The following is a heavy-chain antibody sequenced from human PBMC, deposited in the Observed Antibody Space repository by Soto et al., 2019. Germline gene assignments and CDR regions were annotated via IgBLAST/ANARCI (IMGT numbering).Heavy chain of an antibody. CDR1: GGSISSSSYY. D-gene: IGHD3-22*01. J-gene: IGHJ4*02. V-gene: IGHV4-39*01. CDR3: ARLPAPNYYDSSGYPSY. CDR2: IYYSGST. Sequence: PSETLSLTCTVSGGSISSSSYYWGWIRQPPGKGLEWIGSIYYSGSTYYNPSLKSRVTISVDTSKNQFSLKLSSVTAADTAVYYCARLPAPNYYDSSGYPSYWGQGTLVTVSS.